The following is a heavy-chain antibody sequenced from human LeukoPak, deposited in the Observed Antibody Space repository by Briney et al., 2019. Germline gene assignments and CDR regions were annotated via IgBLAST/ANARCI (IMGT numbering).Heavy chain of an antibody. Sequence: GGSLRLSCAASGFTFSSYAMSWVRQAPGKGLEWVSAISGSGGSTYYADSVKGRFTISRDNSKNTLYLQMNSLRAEDTAVYYCAKEGSYYGSGSYYKNSYYFDYWGQGTLVTVSS. V-gene: IGHV3-23*01. CDR2: ISGSGGST. J-gene: IGHJ4*02. D-gene: IGHD3-10*01. CDR3: AKEGSYYGSGSYYKNSYYFDY. CDR1: GFTFSSYA.